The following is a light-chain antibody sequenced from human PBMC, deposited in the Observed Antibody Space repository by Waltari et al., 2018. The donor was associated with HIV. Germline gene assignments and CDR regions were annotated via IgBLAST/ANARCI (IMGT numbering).Light chain of an antibody. CDR2: RIT. V-gene: IGLV1-47*01. CDR3: AVWGDSLNRYV. Sequence: QSVLTQPPSASGTPGQRVTISCSGSSSNIGSNYVYWYQQLPGTAPKLLIYRITQRPSGVPDRFSGSKSGTSASLAISGLRSEDEAYYYCAVWGDSLNRYVFGTGTEVTVL. CDR1: SSNIGSNY. J-gene: IGLJ1*01.